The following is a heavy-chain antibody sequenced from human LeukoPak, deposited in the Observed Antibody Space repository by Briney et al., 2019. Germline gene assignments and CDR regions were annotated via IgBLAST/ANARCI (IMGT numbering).Heavy chain of an antibody. V-gene: IGHV3-23*01. Sequence: PGGSLRLSCATSGFTFSSYAMNWVRQAPGKGLECVSFISTSGDFTYYAASVKGRFTVSRDNSKNTLYLQMNSLRAEDTAVYYCAKDFSCNYWGQGTLVTVSS. CDR1: GFTFSSYA. D-gene: IGHD3-3*01. CDR2: ISTSGDFT. J-gene: IGHJ4*02. CDR3: AKDFSCNY.